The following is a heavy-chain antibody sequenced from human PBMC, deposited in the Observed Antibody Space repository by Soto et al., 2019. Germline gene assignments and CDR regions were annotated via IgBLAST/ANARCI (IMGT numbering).Heavy chain of an antibody. CDR1: GFTFSSYG. CDR2: IWYDGSNK. V-gene: IGHV3-33*01. Sequence: QVQLVESGGGVVQPGRSLRLSCAASGFTFSSYGMHWVRQAPGKGLEWVAVIWYDGSNKYYADSVKGRFTISRDNSKNTLYLQMNSLRAEDTALYYCARGSYGSGSYYPTYWGQGTLVTVSS. D-gene: IGHD3-10*01. CDR3: ARGSYGSGSYYPTY. J-gene: IGHJ4*02.